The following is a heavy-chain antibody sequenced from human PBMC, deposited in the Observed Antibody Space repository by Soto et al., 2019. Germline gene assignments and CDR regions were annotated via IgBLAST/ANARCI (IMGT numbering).Heavy chain of an antibody. J-gene: IGHJ6*02. Sequence: QVQLVQSGAEVKKPGSSVKVSCKASGGTFSSYTISWVRQAPGQGLEWMGRIIPILGIANYAQKFQGRVTITADKSTSTADMELSSLRSEDTAVYYCASLPGIVVVMSYGMDVWGQGTTVTVSS. D-gene: IGHD3-22*01. CDR3: ASLPGIVVVMSYGMDV. V-gene: IGHV1-69*02. CDR1: GGTFSSYT. CDR2: IIPILGIA.